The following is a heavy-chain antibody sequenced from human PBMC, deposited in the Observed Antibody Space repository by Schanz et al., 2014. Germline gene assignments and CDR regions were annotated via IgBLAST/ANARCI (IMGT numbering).Heavy chain of an antibody. J-gene: IGHJ4*02. D-gene: IGHD2-2*01. Sequence: QVYLVESGGDLVKPGGSLRLSCAASGFTFSDYYMAWIRQAPGKGLEWVSHISGSSIHKNYADSVKGRFSISRDNSENTLYLQMNSLRAEDTAVYYCAKVAPAATYLDSWGLGTLVTVSS. V-gene: IGHV3-11*05. CDR1: GFTFSDYY. CDR3: AKVAPAATYLDS. CDR2: ISGSSIHK.